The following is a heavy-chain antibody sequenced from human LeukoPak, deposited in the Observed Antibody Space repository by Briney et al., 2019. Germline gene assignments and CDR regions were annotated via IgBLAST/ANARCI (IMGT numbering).Heavy chain of an antibody. V-gene: IGHV3-53*01. CDR3: ASERGTDPSGFDY. CDR2: IYSGGST. J-gene: IGHJ4*02. D-gene: IGHD3-3*01. CDR1: GFTVSSNY. Sequence: SGGSLRLSCAASGFTVSSNYMSWVRQAPGKGLEWVSVIYSGGSTYYADSVKGRFTISRDNSKNTLYLQMNSLRAEDTAVYYCASERGTDPSGFDYWGQGTLVTVSS.